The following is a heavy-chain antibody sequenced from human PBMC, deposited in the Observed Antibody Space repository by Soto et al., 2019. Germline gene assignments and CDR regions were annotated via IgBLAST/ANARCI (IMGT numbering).Heavy chain of an antibody. Sequence: QLQLQESGPGLVKPSETLSLTCTVSGGSISSYYWSWIRQPPGKGLEWIGYIYYSGSTNYNPSLKSRVTISVDTSKNQFSLKLRSVTAADTAVYYCARRDTSYYYYYMDVWGKGTTVTVSS. CDR2: IYYSGST. V-gene: IGHV4-59*08. J-gene: IGHJ6*03. CDR3: ARRDTSYYYYYMDV. D-gene: IGHD5-18*01. CDR1: GGSISSYY.